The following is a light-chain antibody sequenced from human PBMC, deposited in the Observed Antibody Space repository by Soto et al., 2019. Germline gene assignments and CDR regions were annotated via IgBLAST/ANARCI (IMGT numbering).Light chain of an antibody. J-gene: IGKJ1*01. CDR3: QQYNSYRT. Sequence: DMQMTQSPSTLSASVGDRVTSTCRASQSISSWLAWYQQKPGKAPKLLIYKASSLESGVPSRFSGSGSGTEFTLTISSLQPDDFATYYCQQYNSYRTFGQGTKVEIK. V-gene: IGKV1-5*03. CDR2: KAS. CDR1: QSISSW.